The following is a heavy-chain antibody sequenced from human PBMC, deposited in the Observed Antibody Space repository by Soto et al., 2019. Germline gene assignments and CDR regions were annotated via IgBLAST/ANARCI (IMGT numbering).Heavy chain of an antibody. CDR1: GIRLSTFW. CDR3: ARPYCSGGSCSSPPDF. V-gene: IGHV3-74*01. J-gene: IGHJ4*02. Sequence: EVQLVESGGGLVQPGGSLTLSCDASGIRLSTFWVNWVRQTPGEGLVWVSRINVDGSKTDYADSVRGRFTISRDNAKNTVYLQMNSLRAEDTAIYYCARPYCSGGSCSSPPDFWGQGTLVTVSS. CDR2: INVDGSKT. D-gene: IGHD2-15*01.